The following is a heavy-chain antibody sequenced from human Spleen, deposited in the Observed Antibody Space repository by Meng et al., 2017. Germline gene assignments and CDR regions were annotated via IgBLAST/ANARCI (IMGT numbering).Heavy chain of an antibody. CDR2: NNPKTGAT. V-gene: IGHV1-2*06. CDR3: ARDPPFDY. Sequence: QVQLVQPGAEVKKPGASVKVSCKASGYTFTGYYVHWVRQAPGQGLEWMGRNNPKTGATTYAQKFQGRVTMTRDTSISTAYMELSGLESDDTAVYYCARDPPFDYWGQGTLVTVSS. CDR1: GYTFTGYY. J-gene: IGHJ4*02.